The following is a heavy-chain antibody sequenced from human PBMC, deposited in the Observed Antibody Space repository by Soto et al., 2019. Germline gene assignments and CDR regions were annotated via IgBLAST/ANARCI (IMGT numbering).Heavy chain of an antibody. J-gene: IGHJ5*02. D-gene: IGHD2-21*02. CDR2: IIPIFGTA. CDR3: ARDFTVVTWWNTNWFDP. V-gene: IGHV1-69*13. Sequence: ASVKVSCKASVGTFSSYAISWVRQAPGQGLEWMGGIIPIFGTANYAQKFQGRVTITADESTSTAYMELSSLRSEDTAVYYCARDFTVVTWWNTNWFDPWGQGTLVTVSS. CDR1: VGTFSSYA.